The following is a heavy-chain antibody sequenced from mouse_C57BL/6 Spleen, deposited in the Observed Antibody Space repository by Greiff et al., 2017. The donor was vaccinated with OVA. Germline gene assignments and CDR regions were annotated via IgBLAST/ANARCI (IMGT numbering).Heavy chain of an antibody. CDR3: ARDYDVYYFDD. V-gene: IGHV5-16*01. CDR1: GFTFSDYY. Sequence: EVHLVESEGGLVQPGSSMKLSCTASGFTFSDYYMAWVRQVPEKGLEWVANINYDGSSTYYLDSLKSRFIISRDNAKNILYLQMSSLKSEDTATYYCARDYDVYYFDDWGQGTTLTVSS. J-gene: IGHJ2*01. D-gene: IGHD2-12*01. CDR2: INYDGSST.